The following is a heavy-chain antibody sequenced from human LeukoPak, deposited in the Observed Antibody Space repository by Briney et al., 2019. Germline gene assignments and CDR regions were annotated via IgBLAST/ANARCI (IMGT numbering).Heavy chain of an antibody. V-gene: IGHV3-23*01. Sequence: GGSLRLPCAASGFTFSSYAMSWVRQAPGKGLEWVSAISGSGGSTYYADSVKGRFTISRDSAKNSLYLQMNSLRAEDTAVYYCARGVPYDSWSGPHYSDYWGQGTLVTVSS. CDR1: GFTFSSYA. D-gene: IGHD3-3*01. CDR3: ARGVPYDSWSGPHYSDY. J-gene: IGHJ4*02. CDR2: ISGSGGST.